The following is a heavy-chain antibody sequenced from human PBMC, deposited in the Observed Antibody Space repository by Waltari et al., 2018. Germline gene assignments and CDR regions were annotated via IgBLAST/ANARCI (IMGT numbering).Heavy chain of an antibody. V-gene: IGHV1-69*04. J-gene: IGHJ1*01. CDR2: IIPILGIA. CDR1: GGTFSSYA. CDR3: ASRRTTVTTEH. Sequence: QVQLVQSGAEVKKPGSSVKVSCKASGGTFSSYAISWVRQAPGQGLEWMGRIIPILGIANYAQKFQGRVTITADKSTSAAYMELSSLRSEDTAVYYCASRRTTVTTEHWGQGTLVTVSS. D-gene: IGHD4-17*01.